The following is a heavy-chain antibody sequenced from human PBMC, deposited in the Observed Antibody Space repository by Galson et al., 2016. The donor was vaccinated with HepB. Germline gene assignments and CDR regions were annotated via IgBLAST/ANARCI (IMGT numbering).Heavy chain of an antibody. CDR3: ARLAMLGRRLDYYFDY. J-gene: IGHJ4*02. D-gene: IGHD2-8*01. CDR1: GDSVSSGTYY. CDR2: IYYSGST. V-gene: IGHV4-61*01. Sequence: ETLSLTCTVSGDSVSSGTYYWSWIRQPPGKGLEWIAYIYYSGSTNYNPSLKSRVTISVDTSKNQFSLKLSSVTAADTAVYYCARLAMLGRRLDYYFDYWGQGTLVTVSS.